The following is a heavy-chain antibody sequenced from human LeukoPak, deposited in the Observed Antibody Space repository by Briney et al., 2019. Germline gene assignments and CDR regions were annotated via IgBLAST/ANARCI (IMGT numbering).Heavy chain of an antibody. D-gene: IGHD3-22*01. Sequence: GESLKISCKGSGYSFTSYWIAWVRQMSGKGLEWMGIIYPGDSDTRYSPSFQGQVTISVDKSNSAAYLQWSSLKASDTAMYYCARDYSDSSGNAFDIWGQGTMVTVSS. CDR3: ARDYSDSSGNAFDI. CDR1: GYSFTSYW. J-gene: IGHJ3*02. CDR2: IYPGDSDT. V-gene: IGHV5-51*01.